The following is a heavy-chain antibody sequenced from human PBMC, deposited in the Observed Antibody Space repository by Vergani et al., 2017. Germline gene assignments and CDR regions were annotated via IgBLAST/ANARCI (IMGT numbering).Heavy chain of an antibody. CDR2: ISSSGSTI. J-gene: IGHJ6*02. Sequence: EVQLVESGGGLVQPGGSLRLSCAASGFTFSSYEMNWVRQAPGKGLEWVSYISSSGSTIYYADSVKGRFHISIDNAKNSLYLQMNSLRAEDTAVYYCARINQRLIVGGPHGMDVWGQGTTVTVSS. CDR3: ARINQRLIVGGPHGMDV. V-gene: IGHV3-48*03. D-gene: IGHD2/OR15-2a*01. CDR1: GFTFSSYE.